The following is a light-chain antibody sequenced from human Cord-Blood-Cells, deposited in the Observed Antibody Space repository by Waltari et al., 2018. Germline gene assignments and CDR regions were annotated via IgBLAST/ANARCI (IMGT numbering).Light chain of an antibody. CDR1: SSDVGGYNY. J-gene: IGLJ1*01. CDR3: CSYAGSYTFYV. CDR2: DVS. Sequence: QSALTQPRSVSGSPGQSVTISCTATSSDVGGYNYVSWYQQHPGKAPKLMIYDVSKRPSGVPDRFSGSKSGNTASLTISGLQAEDEADYYCCSYAGSYTFYVFGTGTKVTVL. V-gene: IGLV2-11*01.